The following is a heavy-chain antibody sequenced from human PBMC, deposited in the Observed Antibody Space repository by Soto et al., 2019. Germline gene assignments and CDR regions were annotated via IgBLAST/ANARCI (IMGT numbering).Heavy chain of an antibody. CDR3: AFRCLRVAGTELDY. CDR1: GFTFSSYD. Sequence: PGGSLRLSCAASGFTFSSYDMHWVRQATGKGLEWVSAIGTAGDTYYPGSVKGRFTISRDNSKNTLYLQMNSLRTEDSAVYYCAFRCLRVAGTELDYRGQRTPVTVSS. D-gene: IGHD6-19*01. CDR2: IGTAGDT. V-gene: IGHV3-13*01. J-gene: IGHJ4*02.